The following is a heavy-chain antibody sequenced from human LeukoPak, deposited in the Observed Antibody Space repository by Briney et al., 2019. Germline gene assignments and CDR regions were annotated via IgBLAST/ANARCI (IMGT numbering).Heavy chain of an antibody. CDR1: GYTFTGYY. D-gene: IGHD1-1*01. Sequence: SVKVSCKASGYTFTGYYMHWVRQAPGQGLEWMGGIIPIFGTANYAQKFQGRVTITADESTSTAYMELSSLRSEDTAVYYCARVSVQLERREDYYYYMDVWGKGTTVTVSS. V-gene: IGHV1-69*13. J-gene: IGHJ6*03. CDR2: IIPIFGTA. CDR3: ARVSVQLERREDYYYYMDV.